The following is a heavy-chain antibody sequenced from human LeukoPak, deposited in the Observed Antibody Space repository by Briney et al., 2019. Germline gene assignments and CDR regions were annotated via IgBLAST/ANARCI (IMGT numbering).Heavy chain of an antibody. Sequence: GASVKVSCKASGYTFTSYDINWVRQATGQGLEWMGWMNPNSGNTGYAQKFQGRVTITRNTSISTAYMELSSLRSEDTAVYYCARGRGSSSWSRYWFDPWGQGTLLTVSS. V-gene: IGHV1-8*03. D-gene: IGHD6-13*01. CDR2: MNPNSGNT. J-gene: IGHJ5*02. CDR1: GYTFTSYD. CDR3: ARGRGSSSWSRYWFDP.